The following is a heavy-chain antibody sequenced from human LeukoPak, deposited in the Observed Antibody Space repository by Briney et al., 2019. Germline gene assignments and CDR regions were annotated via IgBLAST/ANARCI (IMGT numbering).Heavy chain of an antibody. CDR3: ARSWDARLNFDY. V-gene: IGHV3-66*02. J-gene: IGHJ4*02. Sequence: GGSLSLSCAASGFTINNNYMNWVRQAPGKGLEWVSVIYSGGNTYYADSVKGRFTISRDNSKNTLYLQMNSLRAEDTAIYYCARSWDARLNFDYWGQGTLVTVSS. D-gene: IGHD1-26*01. CDR2: IYSGGNT. CDR1: GFTINNNY.